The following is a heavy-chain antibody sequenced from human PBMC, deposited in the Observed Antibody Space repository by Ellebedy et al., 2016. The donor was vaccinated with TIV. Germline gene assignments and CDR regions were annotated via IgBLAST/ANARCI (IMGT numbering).Heavy chain of an antibody. D-gene: IGHD1-26*01. Sequence: YYSDSVKGRFTISRDNSNNTPYLQMNSLRAEDTAVYYCTTDSGFDYWGQGTLVTVSS. CDR3: TTDSGFDY. V-gene: IGHV3-30*02. J-gene: IGHJ4*02.